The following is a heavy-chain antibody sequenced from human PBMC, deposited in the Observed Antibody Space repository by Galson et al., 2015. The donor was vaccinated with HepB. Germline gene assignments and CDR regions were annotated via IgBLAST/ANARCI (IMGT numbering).Heavy chain of an antibody. D-gene: IGHD5-18*01. Sequence: SLRLSCAASGFTISTYAMHWVRRAPGKGLEQVPSLTTGGGTYYVNSVKGRFTISRDNSKNTLDLEMGSLRVEDTAVYYCARRGTGMAYDYWGQGTLVTVSS. CDR1: GFTISTYA. CDR3: ARRGTGMAYDY. CDR2: LTTGGGT. V-gene: IGHV3-64*01. J-gene: IGHJ4*02.